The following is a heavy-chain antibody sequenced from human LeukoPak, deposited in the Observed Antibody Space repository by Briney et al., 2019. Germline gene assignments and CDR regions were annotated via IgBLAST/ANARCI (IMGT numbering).Heavy chain of an antibody. CDR1: GFTFSSYA. CDR3: AKEQQLVRANYYGMDV. Sequence: GGSLRLSCAASGFTFSSYAMSWVRQAPGKGLEWVSAISGSGGSTDYSDSVKGRFTVSRDNSKSMVYLQMNSLRAEDTAVYYCAKEQQLVRANYYGMDVWGQGTTVTVSS. CDR2: ISGSGGST. V-gene: IGHV3-23*01. D-gene: IGHD6-13*01. J-gene: IGHJ6*02.